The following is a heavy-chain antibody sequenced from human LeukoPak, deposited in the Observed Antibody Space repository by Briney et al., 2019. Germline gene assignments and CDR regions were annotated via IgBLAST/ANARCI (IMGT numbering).Heavy chain of an antibody. V-gene: IGHV3-30-3*01. J-gene: IGHJ3*02. Sequence: GRSLRLSCAASGFTFSSYAMHWVRQAPGKGLEWVAVISYDGSNKYYADSVKGRFTISRDNSKNTLYLQMNSLRAEDTAVYYCAREGSFGAFDIWGQGTMVTVSS. CDR1: GFTFSSYA. CDR3: AREGSFGAFDI. CDR2: ISYDGSNK. D-gene: IGHD3-16*01.